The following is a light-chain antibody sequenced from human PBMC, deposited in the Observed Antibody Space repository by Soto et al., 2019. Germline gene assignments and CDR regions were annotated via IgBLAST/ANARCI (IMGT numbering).Light chain of an antibody. CDR3: SSQTSSSTLV. CDR1: SSDVGGYNH. Sequence: QSALTQPASVSGSPGQSITISCTGTSSDVGGYNHVSWYQQHPGKAPQLMIYEVSNRPSGVSSRFSGSKSGNTASLTISGLQAEDEADYYCSSQTSSSTLVFGGGTKLTVL. J-gene: IGLJ2*01. CDR2: EVS. V-gene: IGLV2-14*01.